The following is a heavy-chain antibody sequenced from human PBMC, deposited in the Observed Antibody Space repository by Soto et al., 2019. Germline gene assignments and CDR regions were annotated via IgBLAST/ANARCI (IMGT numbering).Heavy chain of an antibody. Sequence: VKVSCKASGYTFTSYDINWVRQAIGQGLERMGWMSPNTGNTGYAQKFQGRVTMTRNTSISTAYMELRSMRSEEKAVKYFASFSGLGSGCYSRVWFDPWGQGTLVTVSS. CDR1: GYTFTSYD. J-gene: IGHJ5*02. V-gene: IGHV1-8*01. CDR2: MSPNTGNT. CDR3: ASFSGLGSGCYSRVWFDP. D-gene: IGHD3-22*01.